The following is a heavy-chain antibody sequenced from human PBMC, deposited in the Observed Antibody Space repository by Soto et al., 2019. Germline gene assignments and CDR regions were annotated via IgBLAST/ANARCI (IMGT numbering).Heavy chain of an antibody. D-gene: IGHD2-2*01. CDR2: IYCDGDT. V-gene: IGHV2-5*02. CDR1: GFSLSSSGVG. Sequence: QITFKESGPTLVKPTQTLTLTCTFSGFSLSSSGVGVAWIRQPPVKDLEWRALIYCDGDTRYSPSLKSRVTITKDTSRDHVVLPMTNLDPVDTATYFCAHSRTNQLLNPFDYWGPGILVTVSS. J-gene: IGHJ4*02. CDR3: AHSRTNQLLNPFDY.